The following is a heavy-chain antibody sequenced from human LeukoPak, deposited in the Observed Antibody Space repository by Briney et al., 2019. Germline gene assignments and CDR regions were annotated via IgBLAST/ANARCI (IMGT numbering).Heavy chain of an antibody. D-gene: IGHD4-17*01. CDR1: GYTFTSYY. V-gene: IGHV1-46*01. Sequence: ASVKVSCMASGYTFTSYYVHWVRQAPGQGLEWMAIIHPSGGSTTCAQKFQGRVTMTRDTSTSTVYMELSSLRSDDTAVYYCARDRAVTTWWGQGTLVTVSS. CDR3: ARDRAVTTW. J-gene: IGHJ4*02. CDR2: IHPSGGST.